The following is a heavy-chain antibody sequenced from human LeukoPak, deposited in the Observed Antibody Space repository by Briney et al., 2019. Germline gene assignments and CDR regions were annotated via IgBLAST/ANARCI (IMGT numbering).Heavy chain of an antibody. CDR1: GFTVSSNY. CDR2: IYRGGST. Sequence: PGGSLRLSCAASGFTVSSNYVSWVRQAPGKGLEWVSAIYRGGSTYYADSVKGRFTISRDNSKNTLYLQMNNLRAEDTAVYYCAMATWVGGLDYWGQGTLVTVSS. J-gene: IGHJ4*02. CDR3: AMATWVGGLDY. D-gene: IGHD1-26*01. V-gene: IGHV3-66*01.